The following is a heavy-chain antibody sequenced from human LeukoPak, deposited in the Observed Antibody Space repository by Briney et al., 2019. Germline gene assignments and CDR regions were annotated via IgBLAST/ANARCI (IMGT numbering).Heavy chain of an antibody. CDR1: GFTFSSYA. CDR3: AKGLVVVPAAIPLGPY. J-gene: IGHJ4*02. V-gene: IGHV3-23*01. Sequence: PGGSLRLSCAASGFTFSSYAMSWVRQAPGKVLEWVSAISVSGGSTYYADSVKGRFTISRDNSKNTLYLQMNSLRAEATAVYSSAKGLVVVPAAIPLGPYWGQGTLVTVSS. CDR2: ISVSGGST. D-gene: IGHD2-2*02.